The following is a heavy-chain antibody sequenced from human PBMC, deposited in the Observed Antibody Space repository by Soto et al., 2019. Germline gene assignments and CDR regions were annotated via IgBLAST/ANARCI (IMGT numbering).Heavy chain of an antibody. Sequence: SETLSFTCTVSGGSISSGDYYWSWRRPPPGKGLEWIAYIYYSGSTNYNPSLKSRVTISVDTSKNQFSLKLSSVTAADTAVYYCARRYSSAFDIWGQGTMVTVSS. CDR3: ARRYSSAFDI. D-gene: IGHD6-13*01. J-gene: IGHJ3*02. CDR1: GGSISSGDYY. CDR2: IYYSGST. V-gene: IGHV4-30-4*01.